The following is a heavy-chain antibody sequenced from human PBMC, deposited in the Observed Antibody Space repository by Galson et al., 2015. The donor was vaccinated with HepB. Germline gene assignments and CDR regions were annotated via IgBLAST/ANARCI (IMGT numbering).Heavy chain of an antibody. J-gene: IGHJ4*02. V-gene: IGHV1-18*01. CDR3: ARWVCFGDYKIGDLFDY. CDR1: GYNLNDNG. D-gene: IGHD4-17*01. CDR2: ITANNGNT. Sequence: QSGAEVKKPGASVKVSCKVSGYNLNDNGITWVRQAPGQGLEWMGWITANNGNTKYEQKVHYAQKFQGRVTMTTDTSTTTAYMELRSLRSDDTAVYYCARWVCFGDYKIGDLFDYWGQGTLVTVSS.